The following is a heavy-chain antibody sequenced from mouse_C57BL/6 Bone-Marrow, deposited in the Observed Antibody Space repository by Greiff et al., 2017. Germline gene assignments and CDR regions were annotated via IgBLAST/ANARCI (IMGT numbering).Heavy chain of an antibody. V-gene: IGHV5-4*03. J-gene: IGHJ2*01. CDR1: GFTFSSYA. Sequence: DVMLVESGGGLVKPGGSLKLSCAASGFTFSSYAMSWVRQTPEKRLEWVATISDGGSYTYYPDNVKGRFTISRDNAKNNLYLQMSHLKSEDTAMYYCARGRRTGYFDYWGQGTTLTVSS. CDR3: ARGRRTGYFDY. CDR2: ISDGGSYT.